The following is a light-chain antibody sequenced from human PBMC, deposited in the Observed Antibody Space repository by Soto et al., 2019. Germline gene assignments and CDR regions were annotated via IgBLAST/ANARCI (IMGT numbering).Light chain of an antibody. CDR2: EVS. CDR3: SSYTTSSAPFV. CDR1: SSDVGGYNY. Sequence: QSVLTQPPSASGSPGQSVTISCTGTSSDVGGYNYVSWYQQHPGKAPKLMIYEVSKRPSGVPDRFSGSKSGNTASLTISGLQADDEADYYCSSYTTSSAPFVFGTGTKVTVL. V-gene: IGLV2-8*01. J-gene: IGLJ1*01.